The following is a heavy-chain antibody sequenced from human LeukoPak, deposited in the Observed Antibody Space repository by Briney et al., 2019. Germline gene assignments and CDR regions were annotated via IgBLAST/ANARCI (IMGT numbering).Heavy chain of an antibody. CDR1: DYSISSGFY. Sequence: SETLSLTCAVSDYSISSGFYWGWIRQPPGEGLEWIGSIYHSGNTYYNPSLKSRVTVSVDTSKNHFSLKLRSVTAADTAVYFCARAASGSTGVFDYWGQGALVTVSS. CDR2: IYHSGNT. J-gene: IGHJ4*02. CDR3: ARAASGSTGVFDY. V-gene: IGHV4-38-2*01. D-gene: IGHD1-26*01.